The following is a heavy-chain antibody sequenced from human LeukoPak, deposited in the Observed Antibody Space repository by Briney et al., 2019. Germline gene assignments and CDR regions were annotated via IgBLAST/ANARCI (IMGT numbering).Heavy chain of an antibody. J-gene: IGHJ6*02. CDR3: AREWDIVVVTAADYYYGMDV. CDR2: IHHGGTT. V-gene: IGHV4-38-2*02. Sequence: SETLSLTCSVSGYSIKSDYFWAWIRQPPGKGPEWIGSIHHGGTTYYNPSLKNRVTISVDTSKNQFSLKLSSVTAADTAVYYCAREWDIVVVTAADYYYGMDVWGQGTTVTVSS. D-gene: IGHD2-21*02. CDR1: GYSIKSDYF.